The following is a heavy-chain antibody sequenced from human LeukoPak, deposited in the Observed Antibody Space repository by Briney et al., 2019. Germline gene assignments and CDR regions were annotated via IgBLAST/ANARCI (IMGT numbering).Heavy chain of an antibody. CDR3: ARASDLDSFDY. J-gene: IGHJ4*02. Sequence: GASVKVSCKTSGYTFTTYGISWVRQAPGQGLEWMGWINAYNGNTIYAQKLQGRVTMTTDTSASTAYMELRSLRSDDTAVYYCARASDLDSFDYWGQGILVTVSS. V-gene: IGHV1-18*01. CDR1: GYTFTTYG. CDR2: INAYNGNT.